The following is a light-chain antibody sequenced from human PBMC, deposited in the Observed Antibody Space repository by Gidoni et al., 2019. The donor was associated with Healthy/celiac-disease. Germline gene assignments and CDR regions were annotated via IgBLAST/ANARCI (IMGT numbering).Light chain of an antibody. CDR1: QDISKY. V-gene: IGKV1-33*01. CDR3: QQYDNLPLT. CDR2: DAS. J-gene: IGKJ3*01. Sequence: DIQMTQSPSSLSASVGDRITITCQASQDISKYLNWYQQKPGKAPKLLIYDASNLETGVPSRFSGGGSGTDFTFTISNLQPEDVATYYCQQYDNLPLTFGPXTKVDIK.